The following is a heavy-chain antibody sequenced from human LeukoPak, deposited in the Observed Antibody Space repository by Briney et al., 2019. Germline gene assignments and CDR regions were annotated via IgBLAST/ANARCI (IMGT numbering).Heavy chain of an antibody. CDR1: GDTFSSFA. D-gene: IGHD1-26*01. Sequence: ASVKVSCKASGDTFSSFAVSWVRQAPGQGLEWMGGIIPIFGTANYAQKFQGRVTITADKSTSTAYMELSSLRSEDTAVYYCARGAPWELLPSNYYYYYMDVWGKGTTVTVSS. V-gene: IGHV1-69*06. CDR2: IIPIFGTA. CDR3: ARGAPWELLPSNYYYYYMDV. J-gene: IGHJ6*03.